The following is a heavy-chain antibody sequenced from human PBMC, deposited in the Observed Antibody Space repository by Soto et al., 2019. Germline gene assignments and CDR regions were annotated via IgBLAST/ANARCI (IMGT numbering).Heavy chain of an antibody. V-gene: IGHV3-30-3*01. D-gene: IGHD3-22*01. CDR2: ISYDGSNK. J-gene: IGHJ4*02. CDR3: ARENPYAMIVVVTQGAFDY. Sequence: QPGGSLRLSCAASGFTFSSYAMHWVRQAPGKGLEWVAVISYDGSNKYYADSVKGRFTISRDNSKNTLYLQMNSLRAEDTAVYYCARENPYAMIVVVTQGAFDYWGQGTLVTVSS. CDR1: GFTFSSYA.